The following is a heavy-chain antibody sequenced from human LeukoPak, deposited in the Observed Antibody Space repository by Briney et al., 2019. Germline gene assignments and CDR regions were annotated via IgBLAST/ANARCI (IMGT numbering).Heavy chain of an antibody. CDR2: IVVGSANA. CDR1: GFTFTSSA. Sequence: GTSVRVSCKAFGFTFTSSAVQWVRQARGQRLEWIGWIVVGSANAYYAQKFQERVTITRDMSTSTAYMELSSLTSEDTAVYYCARSARMSSWYAFDYWGQGTLVTVSS. J-gene: IGHJ4*02. V-gene: IGHV1-58*01. CDR3: ARSARMSSWYAFDY. D-gene: IGHD6-13*01.